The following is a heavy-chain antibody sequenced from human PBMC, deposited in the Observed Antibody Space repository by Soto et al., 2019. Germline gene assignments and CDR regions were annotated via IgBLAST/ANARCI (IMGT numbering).Heavy chain of an antibody. CDR3: ARARYYDSSGYIP. V-gene: IGHV3-21*01. Sequence: GGSLRLACAASGFTFSSYSMNWVRQAPGKGLEWVSSISSSSSYIYYADSVKGRFTISRDNAKNSLYLQMNSLRAEDTAVYYWARARYYDSSGYIPWGQGTLVTVSS. D-gene: IGHD3-22*01. CDR2: ISSSSSYI. J-gene: IGHJ5*02. CDR1: GFTFSSYS.